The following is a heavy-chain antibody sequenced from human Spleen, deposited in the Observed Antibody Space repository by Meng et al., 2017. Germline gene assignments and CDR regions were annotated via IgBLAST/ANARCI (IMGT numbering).Heavy chain of an antibody. J-gene: IGHJ5*02. CDR2: ISSYMGNT. Sequence: QVQLVQSGAEVKKPGASVKVSCKASGYTFSSYASYGISWVRQAPGQGLEWMGWISSYMGNTNYAQKFQGRVTMTAETSTSTAYMELRSLRSDDTAVYYCPRDSNGIASALRTWGQGTLVTVSS. CDR3: PRDSNGIASALRT. D-gene: IGHD6-13*01. CDR1: GYTFSSYASYG. V-gene: IGHV1-18*01.